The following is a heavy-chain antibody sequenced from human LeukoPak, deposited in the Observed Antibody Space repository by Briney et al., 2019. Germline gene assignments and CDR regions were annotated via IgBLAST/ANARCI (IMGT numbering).Heavy chain of an antibody. CDR1: GGSISSSSYY. V-gene: IGHV4-39*01. Sequence: SETLSLTCTVSGGSISSSSYYWGWIRQPPGKGLEWIGSIYYSGSTYYNPSLESRVTISVDTSKNQFSLKLSSVTAADTAVYYCARLGYCSSTSCYSDYWSQGTLVTVSS. CDR3: ARLGYCSSTSCYSDY. D-gene: IGHD2-2*02. J-gene: IGHJ4*02. CDR2: IYYSGST.